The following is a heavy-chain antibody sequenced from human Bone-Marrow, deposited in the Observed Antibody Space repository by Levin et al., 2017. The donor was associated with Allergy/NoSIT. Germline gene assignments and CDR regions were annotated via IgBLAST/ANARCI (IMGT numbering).Heavy chain of an antibody. CDR2: IDGDDDK. J-gene: IGHJ4*02. V-gene: IGHV2-70*04. CDR1: GFSLDTSVML. CDR3: ALGKYQLDY. D-gene: IGHD2-2*01. Sequence: VSGPTLVKPTETLTLTCTFSGFSLDTSVMLLSWIRQPPGKALEWLARIDGDDDKLYSTSLRTRLAISKDTSKNQVVLTMTNMDPADTGTYYCALGKYQLDYWGQGTLVTVSS.